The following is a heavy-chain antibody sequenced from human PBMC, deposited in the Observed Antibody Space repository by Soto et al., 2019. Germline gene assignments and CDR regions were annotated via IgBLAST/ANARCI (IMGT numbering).Heavy chain of an antibody. CDR3: ARDSQSYYADKYYYYGMDV. D-gene: IGHD1-26*01. J-gene: IGHJ6*02. Sequence: PGGSLRLSCAASGFTFSSYGMHWVRQAPGKGLEWVAVIWYDGSNKYYADSVKGRFTISRDNSKNTLYLQMNSLRAEDTAVYYCARDSQSYYADKYYYYGMDVWGQGTTVTVSS. CDR1: GFTFSSYG. V-gene: IGHV3-33*01. CDR2: IWYDGSNK.